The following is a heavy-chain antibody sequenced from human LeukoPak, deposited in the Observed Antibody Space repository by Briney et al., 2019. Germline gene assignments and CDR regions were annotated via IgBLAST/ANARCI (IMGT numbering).Heavy chain of an antibody. J-gene: IGHJ4*02. CDR1: GFTFSSYA. CDR2: ISGSGGST. Sequence: PGGSLRLSCAASGFTFSSYAMSWVRQAPGKGLEWVSAISGSGGSTYYADSVKGRFTISRDNSKNTLYLQMNSLRAEDTAVYYCAKDRTSRTYYYGSFDYWGQGTLVTVSS. CDR3: AKDRTSRTYYYGSFDY. V-gene: IGHV3-23*01. D-gene: IGHD3-10*01.